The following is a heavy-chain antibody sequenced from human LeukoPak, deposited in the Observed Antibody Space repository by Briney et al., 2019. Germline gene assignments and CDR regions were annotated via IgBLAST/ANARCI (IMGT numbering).Heavy chain of an antibody. CDR2: INHSGST. J-gene: IGHJ6*03. Sequence: SETLSLTCAVYGGSFSGYYWSWIRQPPGKGLEWIGEINHSGSTNYNPSLKSRVTISVDTSKNQFSLKLSSVTAADTAVYYCARLRIVPAAMYYYYMDVWGEGTTVTISS. CDR1: GGSFSGYY. D-gene: IGHD2-2*01. CDR3: ARLRIVPAAMYYYYMDV. V-gene: IGHV4-34*01.